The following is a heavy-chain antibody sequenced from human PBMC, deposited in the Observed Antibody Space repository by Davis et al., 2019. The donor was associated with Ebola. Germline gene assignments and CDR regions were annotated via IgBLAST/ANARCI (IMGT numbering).Heavy chain of an antibody. CDR2: IYRDGRT. D-gene: IGHD4-17*01. J-gene: IGHJ2*01. V-gene: IGHV3-66*04. CDR1: ELIVSDNY. Sequence: GGSLRLSCAASELIVSDNYMSWVRQAPGKRPEWVSVIYRDGRTYYADSVKGRFTVSRDNSENMLYLQMSTLRAEDTAVYYCARHVNGDFWYFDLWGRGTRVTVSS. CDR3: ARHVNGDFWYFDL.